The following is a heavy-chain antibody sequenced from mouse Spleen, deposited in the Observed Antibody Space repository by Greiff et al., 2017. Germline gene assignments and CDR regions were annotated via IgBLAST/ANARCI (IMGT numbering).Heavy chain of an antibody. CDR2: ISSGGSYT. V-gene: IGHV5-6-4*01. CDR3: TRDSYYGTNYFDY. D-gene: IGHD2-10*01. Sequence: EVMLVESGGGLVKPGGSLKLSCAASGFTFSSYTMSWVRQTPEKRLEWVATISSGGSYTYYPDSVKGRFTISRDNAKNTLYLQMSSLKSEDTAMYYCTRDSYYGTNYFDYWGQGTTLTVSS. CDR1: GFTFSSYT. J-gene: IGHJ2*01.